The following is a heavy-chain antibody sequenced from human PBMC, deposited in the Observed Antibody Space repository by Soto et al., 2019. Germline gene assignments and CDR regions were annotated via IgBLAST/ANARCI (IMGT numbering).Heavy chain of an antibody. CDR1: GFSLKTGGVG. J-gene: IGHJ6*02. V-gene: IGHV2-5*02. CDR2: IYWDDDE. CDR3: VRYWRYYGGDYYYGMDA. Sequence: ITLKESGPTLVKPTQTLTLTCTFSGFSLKTGGVGVSRVRQPRGKAMEWLALIYWDDDERYRPSLRSRLNITKDTINNQVVLTMTNMDPEDTSSYYCVRYWRYYGGDYYYGMDAWGQGTTVTVSS. D-gene: IGHD3-10*01.